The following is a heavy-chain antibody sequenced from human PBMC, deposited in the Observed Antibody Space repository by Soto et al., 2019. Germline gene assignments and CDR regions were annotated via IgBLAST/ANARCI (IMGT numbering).Heavy chain of an antibody. CDR3: ARARAYYDSSGLDRAFDI. D-gene: IGHD3-22*01. CDR1: GGSFSSYA. V-gene: IGHV1-69*13. Sequence: SVKVSCKASGGSFSSYAISWVRQAPGQGLEWMGGIIPIFGTANYAQKFQGRVTITADESTSTAYMELSSLRSEDTAVYYCARARAYYDSSGLDRAFDIWGQGTMVTVSS. CDR2: IIPIFGTA. J-gene: IGHJ3*02.